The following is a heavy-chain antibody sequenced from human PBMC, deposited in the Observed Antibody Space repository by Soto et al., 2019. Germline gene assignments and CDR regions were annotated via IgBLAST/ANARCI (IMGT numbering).Heavy chain of an antibody. CDR2: IYSDNNT. Sequence: EVQLVETGGDLIQPGGSLRLSCAASGFTVSSDSMTWVRQAPGKGLEWISIIYSDNNTDYADSDKGRFSISRHTNKNSSYLQMHSLRAEDTAEYYCARHYSAMGVWGQGTTVTVSS. V-gene: IGHV3-53*02. J-gene: IGHJ6*02. CDR3: ARHYSAMGV. CDR1: GFTVSSDS.